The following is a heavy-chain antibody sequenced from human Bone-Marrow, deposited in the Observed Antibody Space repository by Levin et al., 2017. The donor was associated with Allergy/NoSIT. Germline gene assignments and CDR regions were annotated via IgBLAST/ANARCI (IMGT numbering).Heavy chain of an antibody. Sequence: ASVKVSCTASGYTFTNCLMHWVRQAPGQGLEWVGVINPNDLISYAENLEGRVAMSVDTSTSTVYMELTGLKSDDTAKYYCARDPPTHHVIRGPPSSIYFGMDVWGQGTTVNVSS. J-gene: IGHJ6*02. CDR1: GYTFTNCL. CDR2: INPNDLI. CDR3: ARDPPTHHVIRGPPSSIYFGMDV. V-gene: IGHV1-46*04.